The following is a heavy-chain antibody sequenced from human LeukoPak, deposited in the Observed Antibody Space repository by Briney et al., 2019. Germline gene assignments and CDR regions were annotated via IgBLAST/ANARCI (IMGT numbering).Heavy chain of an antibody. CDR1: GGTFSSYA. V-gene: IGHV1-69*13. Sequence: SVEVSCKASGGTFSSYAISWVRQAPGQGLEWMGGIIPIFGTANYAQKFQGRVTITADESTSTAYMELSSLRSEDTAVYYCASHDYGDYVTFDYWGQGTLVTVSS. J-gene: IGHJ4*02. D-gene: IGHD4-17*01. CDR3: ASHDYGDYVTFDY. CDR2: IIPIFGTA.